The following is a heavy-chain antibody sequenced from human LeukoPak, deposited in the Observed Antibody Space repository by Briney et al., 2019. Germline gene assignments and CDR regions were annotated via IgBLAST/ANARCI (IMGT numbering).Heavy chain of an antibody. V-gene: IGHV3-7*01. D-gene: IGHD2-2*01. CDR1: GFTFSSYW. Sequence: GGSLRLSCAASGFTFSSYWMSWVRQAPGKGLEWVANIKQDGSEKYYVDSVKGRFTISRDNAKNSLYLQMNSLRAEDTAVYYFARDARYCSSTSCSHPGYWGQGTLVTVSS. CDR2: IKQDGSEK. J-gene: IGHJ4*02. CDR3: ARDARYCSSTSCSHPGY.